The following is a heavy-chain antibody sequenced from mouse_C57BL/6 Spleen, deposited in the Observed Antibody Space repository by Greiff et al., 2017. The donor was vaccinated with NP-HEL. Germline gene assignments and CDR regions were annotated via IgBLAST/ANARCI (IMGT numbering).Heavy chain of an antibody. CDR1: GFTFSDYG. CDR3: ANHDYDY. CDR2: ISSGSSTI. V-gene: IGHV5-17*01. J-gene: IGHJ2*01. Sequence: DVHLVESGGGLVKPGGSLKLSCAASGFTFSDYGMHWVRQAPEKGLEWVAYISSGSSTIYYADTVKGRFTISRDNAKNTLFLQMTSLRSEDTAMYYCANHDYDYWGQGTTLTVSS. D-gene: IGHD2-4*01.